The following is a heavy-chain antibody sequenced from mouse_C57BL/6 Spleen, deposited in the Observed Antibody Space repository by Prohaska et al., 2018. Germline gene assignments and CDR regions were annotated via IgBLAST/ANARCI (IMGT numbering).Heavy chain of an antibody. Sequence: EVKLEESGGGLVQPGGSMKLSCVASGFTFSNYWMNWVRQSPEKGLEWVAQIRLQYDNYATHYAESVKGRFTISRDDSKSSVYLQMNNLRAEDTGIYYCTGPAAWFAYWGQGTLVTVAA. V-gene: IGHV6-3*01. CDR2: IRLQYDNYAT. CDR3: TGPAAWFAY. CDR1: GFTFSNYW. J-gene: IGHJ3*01.